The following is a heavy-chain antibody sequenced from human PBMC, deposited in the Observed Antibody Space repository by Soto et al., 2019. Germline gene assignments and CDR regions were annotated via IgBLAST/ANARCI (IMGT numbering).Heavy chain of an antibody. D-gene: IGHD4-17*01. CDR1: GYTFTSYH. V-gene: IGHV1-18*01. Sequence: QVQLVQSGAEVKKPGASVKVSCKTSGYTFTSYHISWVRQAPGQGLEWMGWISAYNTNTNYAQKFQGRVTMTTDTFTSTAYMELRSLRSDDTALYYCSIATPPTDYWAQGTLVTVSS. J-gene: IGHJ4*02. CDR3: SIATPPTDY. CDR2: ISAYNTNT.